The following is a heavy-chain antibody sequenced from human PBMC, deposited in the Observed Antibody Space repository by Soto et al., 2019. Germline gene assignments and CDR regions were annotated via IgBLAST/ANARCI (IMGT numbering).Heavy chain of an antibody. D-gene: IGHD6-13*01. Sequence: QVQLVESGGGLVKPGGSLRLSCAVSGFTFSDYYMTWIRQAPGKGLEWVSYISSSTSHTNYADSVKGRFTIARDNSKNAPFLQMNSMRAEETAVYYCARGGGAAADYFDFWGQGTLVTVSS. CDR1: GFTFSDYY. CDR2: ISSSTSHT. J-gene: IGHJ4*02. V-gene: IGHV3-11*05. CDR3: ARGGGAAADYFDF.